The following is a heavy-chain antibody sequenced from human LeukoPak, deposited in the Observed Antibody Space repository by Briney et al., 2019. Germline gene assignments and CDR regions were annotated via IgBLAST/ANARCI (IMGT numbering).Heavy chain of an antibody. V-gene: IGHV1-18*01. J-gene: IGHJ3*02. Sequence: ASVKVSCKASGGTFSSYAISWVRQAPGQGLEWMGWISAYNGNTNYAQKLQGRVTMTTDTSTSTAYMELRSLRSDDTAVYYCARSDYGDYYPEDAFDIRGQGTTVTVSS. CDR2: ISAYNGNT. CDR1: GGTFSSYA. D-gene: IGHD4-17*01. CDR3: ARSDYGDYYPEDAFDI.